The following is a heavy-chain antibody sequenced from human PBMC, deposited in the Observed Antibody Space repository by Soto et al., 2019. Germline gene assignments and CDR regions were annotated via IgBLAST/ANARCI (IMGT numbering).Heavy chain of an antibody. CDR3: ERDDQIQGSSLTK. J-gene: IGHJ4*02. CDR1: GFTFSSYA. D-gene: IGHD6-13*01. V-gene: IGHV3-30-3*01. Sequence: HPXESLSLSSAASGFTFSSYAMHWVRQAPGKGLEWVAVISYDGSNKYYADSVKGRFTISRDNSKNTLYLQMNSLRAEDTAVYYCERDDQIQGSSLTKWGQGTLVTVSS. CDR2: ISYDGSNK.